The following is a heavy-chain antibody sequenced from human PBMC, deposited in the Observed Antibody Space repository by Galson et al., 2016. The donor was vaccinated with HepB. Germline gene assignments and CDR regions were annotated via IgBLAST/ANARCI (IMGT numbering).Heavy chain of an antibody. D-gene: IGHD6-19*01. CDR1: GFTVSSTF. CDR3: ARGKAVTGSDPLDP. Sequence: SLRLSCAASGFTVSSTFMTWVRQAPGKGLEWVSAIYSGDSTNYADSVKGRFTISRDNSKNTLYLQMNSLRVEDTAVYYCARGKAVTGSDPLDPWGQGTLVTVSS. V-gene: IGHV3-53*01. J-gene: IGHJ5*02. CDR2: IYSGDST.